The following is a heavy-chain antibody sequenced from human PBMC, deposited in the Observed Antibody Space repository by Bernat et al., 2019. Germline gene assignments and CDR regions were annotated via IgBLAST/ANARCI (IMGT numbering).Heavy chain of an antibody. V-gene: IGHV4-34*01. CDR3: ARKATWYLDL. J-gene: IGHJ2*01. CDR2: INHSGST. Sequence: QVQLQQWGAGLLKPSETLSLTCAVYGGSFSGYYWSWIRQPPGKGLEWIGEINHSGSTNYNPSLKSRVTISVDTSKNQFSLKLSSVTAADTAEYYCARKATWYLDLWGRGTLVTVSS. CDR1: GGSFSGYY.